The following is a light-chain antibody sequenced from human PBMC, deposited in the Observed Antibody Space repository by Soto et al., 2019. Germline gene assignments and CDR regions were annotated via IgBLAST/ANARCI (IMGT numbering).Light chain of an antibody. CDR1: KRVGTW. CDR2: KAS. J-gene: IGKJ1*01. CDR3: QQYNSYSKV. V-gene: IGKV1-5*03. Sequence: DIRLTKPLSPRSAPVGNRAPTTCRPSKRVGTWLPWYQQKPGKAPKLLTYKASSLESGAPSRFSGSGSGTEFTLTISSLQPDDSATYYCQQYNSYSKVFGQGTKVEIK.